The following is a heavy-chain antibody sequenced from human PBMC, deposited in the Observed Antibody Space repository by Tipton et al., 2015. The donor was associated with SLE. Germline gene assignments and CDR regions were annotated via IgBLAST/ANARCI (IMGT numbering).Heavy chain of an antibody. J-gene: IGHJ3*02. V-gene: IGHV3-48*01. CDR3: ARARITMVRARGAFDI. CDR1: GFAFSNHA. CDR2: ITISSSTI. Sequence: GSLRLSCTTSGFAFSNHAMNWVRQAPGRGLEWISFITISSSTIFYADSVKGRFVISRDDAANSLYLQMNSLRAEDTAVYYCARARITMVRARGAFDIWGQGTMVTASS. D-gene: IGHD3-10*01.